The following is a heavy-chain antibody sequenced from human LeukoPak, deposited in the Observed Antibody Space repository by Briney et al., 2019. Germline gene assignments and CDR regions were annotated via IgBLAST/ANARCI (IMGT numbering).Heavy chain of an antibody. J-gene: IGHJ4*02. CDR1: GGSVSSGGYY. CDR2: INHSGST. Sequence: PSETLPLTCTVSGGSVSSGGYYWSWIRPPPGKGLEWIGEINHSGSTNYNPSLKSRVTISVDTSKNQFSLKLSSVTAADTAVYYCACPNYYGSGSYYDYWGQGTLVTVSS. V-gene: IGHV4-61*08. D-gene: IGHD3-10*01. CDR3: ACPNYYGSGSYYDY.